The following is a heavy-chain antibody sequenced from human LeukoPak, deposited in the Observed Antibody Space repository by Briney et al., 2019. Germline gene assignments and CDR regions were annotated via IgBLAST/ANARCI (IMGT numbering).Heavy chain of an antibody. J-gene: IGHJ4*02. V-gene: IGHV3-74*01. CDR3: ARGNYYGQDY. Sequence: EGSLRLSCAASGSTFSSYWMHWVRQAPGKGLVWISRINSDGSTTSYADSVKGRFTISRDNAKNTLYLQMNGLRAEDTAVYYCARGNYYGQDYWGQGTLVTVSS. D-gene: IGHD3-10*01. CDR1: GSTFSSYW. CDR2: INSDGSTT.